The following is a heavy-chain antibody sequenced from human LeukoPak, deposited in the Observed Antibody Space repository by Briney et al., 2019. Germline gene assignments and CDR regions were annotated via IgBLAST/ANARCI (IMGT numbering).Heavy chain of an antibody. CDR1: GFTFSSYW. V-gene: IGHV3-7*01. Sequence: GGSLRLSCVASGFTFSSYWMSWVRQAPGKGLEWVANIKQDGSEKYYVDSVKGRFTISRDNAKNSLYLQMNSLRAEDTAVYYCARDSGSYQSPFDYWGQGTLVTVSS. J-gene: IGHJ4*02. D-gene: IGHD1-26*01. CDR2: IKQDGSEK. CDR3: ARDSGSYQSPFDY.